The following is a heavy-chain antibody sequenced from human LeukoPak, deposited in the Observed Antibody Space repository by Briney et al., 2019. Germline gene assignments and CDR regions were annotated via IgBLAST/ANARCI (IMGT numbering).Heavy chain of an antibody. J-gene: IGHJ6*03. CDR3: ARVAGAYDFWSGYLRRNYYYYYMDV. D-gene: IGHD3-3*01. V-gene: IGHV3-7*01. CDR2: IKQDGSEK. Sequence: GGSLRLSCAASGFTFSSYWMSWVRQAPGKGLEWVANIKQDGSEKYYVDSVKGRFTISRDNAKNSLYLQMNSLRAEDTAVYYCARVAGAYDFWSGYLRRNYYYYYMDVWGKGTTVTVSS. CDR1: GFTFSSYW.